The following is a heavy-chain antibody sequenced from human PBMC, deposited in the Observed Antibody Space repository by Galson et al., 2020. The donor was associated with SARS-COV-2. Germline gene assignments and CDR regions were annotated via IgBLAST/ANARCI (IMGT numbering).Heavy chain of an antibody. CDR3: ARGNTGWDCSSTSCYTPIHQNYYYYYGMDV. Sequence: ASVKVSCKASGYTFTGYYMHWVRQAPGQGLEWMGWINPNSGGTNYAQKFQGRVTVTRDTSISTAYMELSRLRSDDTAVYYCARGNTGWDCSSTSCYTPIHQNYYYYYGMDVWGQGTTVTVSS. CDR1: GYTFTGYY. CDR2: INPNSGGT. J-gene: IGHJ6*02. D-gene: IGHD2-2*02. V-gene: IGHV1-2*02.